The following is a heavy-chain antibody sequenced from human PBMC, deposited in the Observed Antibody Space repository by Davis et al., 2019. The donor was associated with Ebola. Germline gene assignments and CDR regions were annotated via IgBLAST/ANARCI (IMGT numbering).Heavy chain of an antibody. J-gene: IGHJ4*02. CDR3: ARGPRITMIVVVISIDY. D-gene: IGHD3-22*01. CDR1: GYTFTSYD. V-gene: IGHV1-2*06. Sequence: ASVKVSCKASGYTFTSYDINWVRQAPGQGLEWMGRINPDSGGTNYAQKFQGRVTMTRDTSISTAYMELSRLRSDDTAVYYCARGPRITMIVVVISIDYWGQGTLVTVSS. CDR2: INPDSGGT.